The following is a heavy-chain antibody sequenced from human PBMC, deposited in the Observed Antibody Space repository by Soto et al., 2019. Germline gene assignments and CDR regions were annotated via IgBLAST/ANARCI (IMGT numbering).Heavy chain of an antibody. CDR3: AGEISGGIPALDD. V-gene: IGHV3-7*03. CDR1: GFTFSSYW. D-gene: IGHD2-15*01. CDR2: IKQDGSEK. J-gene: IGHJ4*02. Sequence: GGSLRLSCAASGFTFSSYWMSWVRQAPGKGLEWVANIKQDGSEKYYVDSVKGRFTISRDNAKNSLYLQMNSLRAEDTAVYYCAGEISGGIPALDDSGQGTLVTVSS.